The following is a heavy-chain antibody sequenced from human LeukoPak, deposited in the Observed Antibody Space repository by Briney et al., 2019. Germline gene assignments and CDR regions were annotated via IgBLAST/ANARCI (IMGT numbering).Heavy chain of an antibody. CDR3: ARDYKYAFDN. CDR2: IGISSGNT. D-gene: IGHD5-24*01. V-gene: IGHV3-48*01. CDR1: GFTFSDYS. J-gene: IGHJ4*02. Sequence: GSLRLSCAASGFTFSDYSMSWVRQAPGKGLEWISYIGISSGNTKYADSVKGRFTISGDKAKNSLYLQMNSLRVEDTAVYYCARDYKYAFDNWGQGTLVTVSS.